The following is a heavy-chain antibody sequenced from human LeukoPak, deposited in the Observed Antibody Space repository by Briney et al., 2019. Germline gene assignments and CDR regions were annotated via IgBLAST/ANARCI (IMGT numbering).Heavy chain of an antibody. J-gene: IGHJ4*02. CDR2: IYYSGST. V-gene: IGHV4-39*01. D-gene: IGHD6-13*01. CDR1: GGSISSSSYY. Sequence: PSETLSLTCTVSGGSISSSSYYWGWIRQPPGKGLEWIGSIYYSGSTYYNPSLKSRVTISADTSKNQFSLKLSSVTAADTAVYYCARHQAAAGVDYWGQGTLVTVSS. CDR3: ARHQAAAGVDY.